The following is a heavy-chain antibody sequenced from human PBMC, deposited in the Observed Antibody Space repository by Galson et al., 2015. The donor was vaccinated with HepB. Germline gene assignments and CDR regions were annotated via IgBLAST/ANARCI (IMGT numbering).Heavy chain of an antibody. D-gene: IGHD3-10*01. CDR1: GYTFTSYY. V-gene: IGHV1-46*04. Sequence: SVKVSCKASGYTFTSYYMHWVRQAPGQGLEWMGIINPSGGSTSYAQKLQGRVTMTRDTSTSTVYMELSSLRSEDTAVYYCAREPTRGGSGSYYNYYYYGMDVWGQGTTVTVSS. CDR2: INPSGGST. CDR3: AREPTRGGSGSYYNYYYYGMDV. J-gene: IGHJ6*02.